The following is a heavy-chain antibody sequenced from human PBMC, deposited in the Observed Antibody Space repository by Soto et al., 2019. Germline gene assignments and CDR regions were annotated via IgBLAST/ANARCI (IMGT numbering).Heavy chain of an antibody. D-gene: IGHD1-26*01. J-gene: IGHJ5*02. CDR3: TRVRVRWESLGWFDP. V-gene: IGHV3-49*04. CDR1: GFSFGDYG. Sequence: PGGSLRLSCSAPGFSFGDYGMSWVRQAPGKGLEWVGFIRSRAYSGTTEYAASVKGRFTISRDDAKTIAYLQMNSLKTEDTAIYYCTRVRVRWESLGWFDPWGQGTLVTVSS. CDR2: IRSRAYSGTT.